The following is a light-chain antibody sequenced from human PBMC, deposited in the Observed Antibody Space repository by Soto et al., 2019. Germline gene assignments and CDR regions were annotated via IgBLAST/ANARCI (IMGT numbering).Light chain of an antibody. CDR3: SSYAGSNNLGV. CDR2: EVS. J-gene: IGLJ1*01. CDR1: SSDVGGYNY. V-gene: IGLV2-8*01. Sequence: QSVLTQPPSASVSPGQSVTISCTGTSSDVGGYNYVSWYRQHPGKAPKVMIYEVSKRPSGVPDRFSGSKSGNTASLTVSGLQAEDEADYYCSSYAGSNNLGVFGTGTKVTVL.